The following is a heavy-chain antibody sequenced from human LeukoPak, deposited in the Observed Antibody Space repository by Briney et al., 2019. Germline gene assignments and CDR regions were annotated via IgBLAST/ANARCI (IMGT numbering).Heavy chain of an antibody. J-gene: IGHJ6*03. D-gene: IGHD3-3*01. CDR2: ISYSGST. V-gene: IGHV4-39*01. CDR3: ARAGALEDFWSGLSRYYYYYMDV. CDR1: GGSMSSSNYY. Sequence: SETLSLTCTVSGGSMSSSNYYWGWIRQPPGKELEWIVNISYSGSTYYNPSLKSRVTISVDTSKNQFSLKLSSVTAADTAVYYCARAGALEDFWSGLSRYYYYYMDVWGKGTTVTVSS.